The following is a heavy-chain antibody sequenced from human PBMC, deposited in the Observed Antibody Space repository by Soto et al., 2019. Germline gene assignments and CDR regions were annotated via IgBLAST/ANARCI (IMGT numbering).Heavy chain of an antibody. CDR1: GFTFSSYA. V-gene: IGHV3-30-3*01. CDR2: ISYDGSNK. D-gene: IGHD3-16*01. J-gene: IGHJ3*02. Sequence: GGSLRLSCAASGFTFSSYAMHWVRQAPGKGLEWVAVISYDGSNKYYADSVKGRFTISRDNSKNTLYLQMNSLRAEDTAVYYCARDSRLGAFDTWGQGTMVTVSS. CDR3: ARDSRLGAFDT.